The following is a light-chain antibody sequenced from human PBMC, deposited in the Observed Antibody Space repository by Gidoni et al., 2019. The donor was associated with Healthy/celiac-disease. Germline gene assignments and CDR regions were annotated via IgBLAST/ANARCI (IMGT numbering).Light chain of an antibody. Sequence: QSVLTQPPSVSGAPGQRVTISCTGCSSNIGAGYDVHWYQQLPGTAPKLLIYGNSNRPSGVPDRFSGSNSGTSASLAITGLQAEDEADYYCQSYDSSLSGSVFGGGTKLTVL. CDR2: GNS. J-gene: IGLJ2*01. CDR3: QSYDSSLSGSV. V-gene: IGLV1-40*01. CDR1: SSNIGAGYD.